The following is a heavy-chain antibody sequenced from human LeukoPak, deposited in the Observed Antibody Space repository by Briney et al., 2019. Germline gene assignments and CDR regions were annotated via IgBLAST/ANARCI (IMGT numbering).Heavy chain of an antibody. CDR1: GGTFSSYA. CDR2: MNPNSGNT. Sequence: GASVKVSCKASGGTFSSYAISWVRQAPGQGLEWMGWMNPNSGNTGYAQKFQGRVTMTRNTSISTAYMELSSLRSEDTAVYYCARDLYYDYVWGSYRPPARYYYYGMDVWGQGTTVTVSS. V-gene: IGHV1-8*02. CDR3: ARDLYYDYVWGSYRPPARYYYYGMDV. J-gene: IGHJ6*02. D-gene: IGHD3-16*02.